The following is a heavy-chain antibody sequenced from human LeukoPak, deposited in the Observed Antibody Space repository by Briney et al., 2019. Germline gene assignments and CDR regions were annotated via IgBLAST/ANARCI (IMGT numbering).Heavy chain of an antibody. D-gene: IGHD6-19*01. CDR1: GYTFTSYG. CDR2: INPNSGGT. J-gene: IGHJ4*02. Sequence: SVKVSCKASGYTFTSYGISWVRQAPGQGLEWMGWINPNSGGTNYAQKFQGRVTMTRDTSISTAYMELSRLRSDDTAVYYCAREIAVAGPDYFDYWGQGTLVTVSS. V-gene: IGHV1-2*02. CDR3: AREIAVAGPDYFDY.